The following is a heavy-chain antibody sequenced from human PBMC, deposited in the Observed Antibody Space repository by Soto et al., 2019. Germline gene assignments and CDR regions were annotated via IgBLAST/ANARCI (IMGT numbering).Heavy chain of an antibody. J-gene: IGHJ4*02. V-gene: IGHV3-74*01. CDR3: TKVLEY. CDR1: GFPFTNYW. D-gene: IGHD3-3*01. CDR2: IDGVGAGT. Sequence: GSLRLSCAASGFPFTNYWMHWVRQVPGKGLVWVSRIDGVGAGTSYSDSVRGRFTISRDNAENMLYLQMNSLRAEDTAVYYCTKVLEYWGQGTLVTVSS.